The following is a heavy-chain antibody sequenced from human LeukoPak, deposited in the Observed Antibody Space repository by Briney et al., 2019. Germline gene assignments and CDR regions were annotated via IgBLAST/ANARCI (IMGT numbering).Heavy chain of an antibody. Sequence: PSETLSLTCTVSGDSMNSGGYYWSWIRQPAGKGLEWIGRIYTSGSTNYNTSLKSRATISVDTSTNQFSLKLRSVTAADTAVYYCATTPMVRGLAEYFQHWGQGTLVTVSS. CDR3: ATTPMVRGLAEYFQH. J-gene: IGHJ1*01. CDR1: GDSMNSGGYY. CDR2: IYTSGST. V-gene: IGHV4-61*02. D-gene: IGHD3-10*01.